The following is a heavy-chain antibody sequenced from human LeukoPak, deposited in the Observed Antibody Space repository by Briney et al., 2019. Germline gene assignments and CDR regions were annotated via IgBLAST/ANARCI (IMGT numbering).Heavy chain of an antibody. CDR2: NSSSSSYI. D-gene: IGHD2-2*01. Sequence: GGSLRLSCAASGFTFSSYSMNWVRQAPGKGLEWVSSNSSSSSYIYYADSVKGRFTISRDNAKNSLYLQMNSLRAEDTAVYYCAKGVVPAAILYYWGQGTLVTVSS. CDR1: GFTFSSYS. V-gene: IGHV3-21*01. CDR3: AKGVVPAAILYY. J-gene: IGHJ4*02.